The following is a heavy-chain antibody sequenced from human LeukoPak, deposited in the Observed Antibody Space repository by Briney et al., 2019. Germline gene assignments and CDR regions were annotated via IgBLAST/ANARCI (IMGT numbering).Heavy chain of an antibody. Sequence: GGSLRLSCSASGFTLSSYWMHWVHQAPGKGLVWVSRIYSDGSGTNYADAVKGRFTISRDNAKNTLYLQMNSLRAEDTAVYYCARSTYYSSDWKAFDYWGQGTLVTVSS. CDR3: ARSTYYSSDWKAFDY. CDR2: IYSDGSGT. V-gene: IGHV3-74*01. J-gene: IGHJ4*02. D-gene: IGHD2-2*01. CDR1: GFTLSSYW.